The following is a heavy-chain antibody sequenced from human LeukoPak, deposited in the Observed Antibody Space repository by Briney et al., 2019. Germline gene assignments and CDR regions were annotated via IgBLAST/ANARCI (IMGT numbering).Heavy chain of an antibody. Sequence: PGGSLRLSCVASGLTFSGYTMNWVRQAPGKRLEWVSSISSTGIYIYYTDSVKGRFTISRDNAKNSLYLQMNSLRADDTAVYYCARGSGWYFDYWGQGALVAVSS. D-gene: IGHD6-19*01. J-gene: IGHJ4*02. CDR2: ISSTGIYI. CDR3: ARGSGWYFDY. CDR1: GLTFSGYT. V-gene: IGHV3-21*01.